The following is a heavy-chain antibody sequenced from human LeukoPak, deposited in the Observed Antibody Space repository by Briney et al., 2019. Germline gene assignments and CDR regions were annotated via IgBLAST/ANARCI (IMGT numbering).Heavy chain of an antibody. J-gene: IGHJ4*02. CDR1: GFTFSSYA. D-gene: IGHD3-16*02. V-gene: IGHV3-30*02. CDR2: IRYDGSNK. Sequence: PGGSLRLSCAASGFTFSSYAMHWVRQAPGKGLEWVAFIRYDGSNKYYADSVKGRFTISRDNSKNTLYLQMNSLRAEDTAVYYCAKDRHYDYVWGSYQGYWGQGTLVTVSS. CDR3: AKDRHYDYVWGSYQGY.